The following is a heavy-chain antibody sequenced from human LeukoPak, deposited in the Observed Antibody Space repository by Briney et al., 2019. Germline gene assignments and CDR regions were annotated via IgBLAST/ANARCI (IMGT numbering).Heavy chain of an antibody. Sequence: SETLSLTCAVYGGSFSGYYWSWIRQPPGKGLEWIGEINHSGSTNYNPSLKSRVTISVDTSKNQFSLKLSPVTAVDTAVYYCARGGYCSSTSCSFDYWGQGTLVTVSS. V-gene: IGHV4-34*01. CDR1: GGSFSGYY. D-gene: IGHD2-2*01. CDR3: ARGGYCSSTSCSFDY. CDR2: INHSGST. J-gene: IGHJ4*02.